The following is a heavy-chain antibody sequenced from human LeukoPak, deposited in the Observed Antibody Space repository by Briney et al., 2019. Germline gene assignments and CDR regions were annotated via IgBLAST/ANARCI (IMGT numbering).Heavy chain of an antibody. CDR2: IILILGIA. CDR1: GGTFSSYA. CDR3: ALRITGTINWFDP. J-gene: IGHJ5*02. Sequence: GASVKVSCKASGGTFSSYAISWVRQAPGQGLEWMGRIILILGIANYAQKFQGRITITADKSTSTAYMELSSLRSEDTAVYYCALRITGTINWFDPWGQGTLVTVSS. V-gene: IGHV1-69*04. D-gene: IGHD1-20*01.